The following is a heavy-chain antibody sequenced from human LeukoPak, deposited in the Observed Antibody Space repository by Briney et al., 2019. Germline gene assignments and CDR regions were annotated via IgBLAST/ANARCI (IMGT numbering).Heavy chain of an antibody. CDR2: IIPIFGTA. Sequence: GASVKVSCKASGGTFSSYAISWVRQAPGQGLEWMGGIIPIFGTANYAQKFQGRVTITADESTSTAYMELSSLRSEDTAVYYCARDDGAVAGVPLDYWGQGTLVTVSS. D-gene: IGHD6-19*01. CDR3: ARDDGAVAGVPLDY. V-gene: IGHV1-69*13. CDR1: GGTFSSYA. J-gene: IGHJ4*02.